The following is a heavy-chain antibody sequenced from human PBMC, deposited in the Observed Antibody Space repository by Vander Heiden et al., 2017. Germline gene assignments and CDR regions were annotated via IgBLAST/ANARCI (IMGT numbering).Heavy chain of an antibody. J-gene: IGHJ6*02. CDR3: ARIGGKDLYYYYGMDV. D-gene: IGHD3-16*01. CDR1: GFSLSNARMG. CDR2: IVSNDEK. Sequence: QVTLKESGPVLVKPTETLTLTCTVSGFSLSNARMGVSWIRQPPGKALEWLAHIVSNDEKSYSTSLKSRLTISKDTSKSQVVLTMTNMDPVDTATYYCARIGGKDLYYYYGMDVWGQGTTVTVSS. V-gene: IGHV2-26*01.